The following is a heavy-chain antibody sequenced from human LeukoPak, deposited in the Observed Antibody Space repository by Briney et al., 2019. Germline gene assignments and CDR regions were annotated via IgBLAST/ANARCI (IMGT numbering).Heavy chain of an antibody. CDR3: ARRDGYNKPLDY. Sequence: ASVKVSCKVSGYTLTELSMHWVRQAPGKGLEWMGRFDPEDGETIYAQKFQGRVTMTEDTSTNTAYMELSSLRSEDTAVYYCARRDGYNKPLDYWGQGTLVTVSS. D-gene: IGHD5-24*01. J-gene: IGHJ4*02. CDR1: GYTLTELS. CDR2: FDPEDGET. V-gene: IGHV1-24*01.